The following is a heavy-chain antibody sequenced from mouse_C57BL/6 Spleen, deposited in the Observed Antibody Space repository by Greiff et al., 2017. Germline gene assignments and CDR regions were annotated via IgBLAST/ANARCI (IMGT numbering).Heavy chain of an antibody. D-gene: IGHD2-1*01. J-gene: IGHJ4*01. V-gene: IGHV1-81*01. Sequence: QVQLKESGAELARPGASVKLSCKASGYTFTSYGISWVKQRTGQGLEWIGEIYPRSGNTYYNEKFKGKATLTADKSSSTAYMELRSLTSEDSAVYFCARYGGIYGNFMMDYWGQGTSVTVSS. CDR2: IYPRSGNT. CDR1: GYTFTSYG. CDR3: ARYGGIYGNFMMDY.